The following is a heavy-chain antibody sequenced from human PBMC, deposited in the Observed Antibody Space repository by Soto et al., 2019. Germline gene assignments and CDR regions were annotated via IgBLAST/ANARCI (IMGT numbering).Heavy chain of an antibody. J-gene: IGHJ4*02. CDR2: IYYSGST. Sequence: QLQLEESGPGLVTPSETVSLTCTVSGASISSSRYYWGWIRQPPGKGLEWIGSIYYSGSTYYNPSLKSRVTISVDTSKYQFSPKLSSVTAADTAVYYCARSSPHSGYYAPCDYWGQGTLVTVSS. V-gene: IGHV4-39*01. CDR3: ARSSPHSGYYAPCDY. CDR1: GASISSSRYY. D-gene: IGHD3-22*01.